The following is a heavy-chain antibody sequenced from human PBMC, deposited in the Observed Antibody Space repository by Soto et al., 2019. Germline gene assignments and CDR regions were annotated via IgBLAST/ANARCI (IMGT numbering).Heavy chain of an antibody. V-gene: IGHV3-23*01. CDR1: GFTFSIYA. Sequence: GGSLRISFTASGFTFSIYAMRWVRQAPGKGLEWVSAISGSGDYTYYADSVKGRFAISRDNSKNTLYLQMNSLRAEDTAVYYCAKVLESLAGTYEYRRQVTLVTVSS. J-gene: IGHJ4*02. CDR3: AKVLESLAGTYEY. D-gene: IGHD6-19*01. CDR2: ISGSGDYT.